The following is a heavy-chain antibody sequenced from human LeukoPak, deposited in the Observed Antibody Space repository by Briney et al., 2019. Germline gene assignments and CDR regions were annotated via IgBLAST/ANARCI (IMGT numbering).Heavy chain of an antibody. Sequence: GGSLRLSCAASGFTFSTYWMSWVRQAPGKGLEWVANIKHDGSDKFYVDSVKGRFSISRDNAKNSLFLQMNSLRGEDTAVYYCAKDFGRNLGGPGYWGRGTLVIVSS. CDR2: IKHDGSDK. J-gene: IGHJ4*02. CDR3: AKDFGRNLGGPGY. D-gene: IGHD3-10*01. CDR1: GFTFSTYW. V-gene: IGHV3-7*03.